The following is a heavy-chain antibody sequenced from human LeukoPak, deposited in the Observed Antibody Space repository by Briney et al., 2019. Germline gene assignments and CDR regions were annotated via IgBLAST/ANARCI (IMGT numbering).Heavy chain of an antibody. Sequence: GGSLRLSCAASGFTFSSYAMSWVRQAPGKGLEWVSAISGSGGSTYYADSVKGRFTISRDNSKNTLYLQMNSLRAEDTAVYYCAKDRGYSSGWYGGTNYWGQGTLVTVSS. J-gene: IGHJ4*02. D-gene: IGHD6-19*01. CDR1: GFTFSSYA. CDR3: AKDRGYSSGWYGGTNY. V-gene: IGHV3-23*01. CDR2: ISGSGGST.